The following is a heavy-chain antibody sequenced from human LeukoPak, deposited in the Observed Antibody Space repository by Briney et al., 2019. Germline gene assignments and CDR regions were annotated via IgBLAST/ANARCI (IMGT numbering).Heavy chain of an antibody. CDR3: ASSLVLRFLEWSRPFDP. CDR2: INHSGST. J-gene: IGHJ5*02. D-gene: IGHD3-3*01. CDR1: GGSFSGYY. V-gene: IGHV4-34*01. Sequence: SETLSLTCAVYGGSFSGYYWSWIRQPPGKGLEWIGEINHSGSTNYNPSLKSRVTISVDTSKNQFSLKLSSVTAADTAVYYCASSLVLRFLEWSRPFDPWGQGTLVTVSS.